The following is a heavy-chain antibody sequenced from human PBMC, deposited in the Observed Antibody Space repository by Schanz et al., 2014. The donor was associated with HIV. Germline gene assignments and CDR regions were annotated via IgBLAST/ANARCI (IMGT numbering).Heavy chain of an antibody. CDR2: VKDNFKGYAA. CDR1: GFTFSDHY. Sequence: VQLVESGGGLVQPGGSLRLSCAASGFTFSDHYMDWVRQSPGKGLEWIGRVKDNFKGYAAEYAPSVKGRFTISRDDSRDSLWLHMSSLKTEDSAVYYCVRDTSVAFDTWGQGTLVTVSS. D-gene: IGHD3-3*01. V-gene: IGHV3-72*01. J-gene: IGHJ3*02. CDR3: VRDTSVAFDT.